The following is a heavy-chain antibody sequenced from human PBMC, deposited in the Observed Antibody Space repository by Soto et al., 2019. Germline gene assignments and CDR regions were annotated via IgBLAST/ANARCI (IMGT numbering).Heavy chain of an antibody. V-gene: IGHV1-2*01. CDR3: ARRSQRDAFDI. Sequence: GVSVKVSFKASVYTFTGCYMHWLGQAPGQVLEWMGWINPNSGGTNYAQKFQGRATSTRDTSISTAYMELSRLRSDETAVYYCARRSQRDAFDIWGQGTMVNVSS. J-gene: IGHJ3*02. D-gene: IGHD6-13*01. CDR2: INPNSGGT. CDR1: VYTFTGCY.